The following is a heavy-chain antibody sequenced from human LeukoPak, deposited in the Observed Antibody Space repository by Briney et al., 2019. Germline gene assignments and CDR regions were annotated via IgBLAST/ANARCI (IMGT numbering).Heavy chain of an antibody. J-gene: IGHJ3*02. CDR3: ARHGYYDSSGYYSDAFDI. Sequence: SETLSLTCTVSGDSISSRDYYWSWIRQHPGKGLEWIGYIYYSGSTYYNPSLKSRVTISVDTSKNQFSLKLSSVTAADTAVYYCARHGYYDSSGYYSDAFDIWGQGTMVTVSS. V-gene: IGHV4-30-4*08. D-gene: IGHD3-22*01. CDR2: IYYSGST. CDR1: GDSISSRDYY.